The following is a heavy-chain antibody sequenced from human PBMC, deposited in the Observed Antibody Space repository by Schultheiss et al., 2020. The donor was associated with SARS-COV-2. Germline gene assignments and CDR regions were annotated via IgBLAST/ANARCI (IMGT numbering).Heavy chain of an antibody. V-gene: IGHV3-23*01. CDR2: ISDRGA. Sequence: GGSLRLSCAASGFTFASGFAFSTSAMSCVRQAPGKGLEWVSSISDRGAFYADSVKGRFAISRDKTKNTVSLQMSILRADDTAIYYCARARDYGIYWGQGTLVTVSS. CDR1: GFTFASGFAFSTSA. J-gene: IGHJ4*02. CDR3: ARARDYGIY. D-gene: IGHD4-17*01.